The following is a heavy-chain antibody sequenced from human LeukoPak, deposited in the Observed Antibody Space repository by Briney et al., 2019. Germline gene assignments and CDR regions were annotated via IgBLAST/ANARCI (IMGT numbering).Heavy chain of an antibody. V-gene: IGHV1-69*13. D-gene: IGHD2-21*02. CDR1: GGTFSSYA. Sequence: ASVNVSCKASGGTFSSYAISWVRQAPGQGLEWMGGIIPIFGTANYAQKFRGRVTITADESTSTAYMELSSLRSEDTAVYYCAREDCGGDCYYIYWGQGTLVTVSS. CDR2: IIPIFGTA. J-gene: IGHJ4*02. CDR3: AREDCGGDCYYIY.